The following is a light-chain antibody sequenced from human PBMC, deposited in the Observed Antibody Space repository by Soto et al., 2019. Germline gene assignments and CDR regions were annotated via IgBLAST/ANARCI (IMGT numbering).Light chain of an antibody. V-gene: IGKV3D-11*03. CDR2: AAS. J-gene: IGKJ1*01. CDR3: QQHGTT. CDR1: QAVNTR. Sequence: EIVLTQSPATLSSFPGDRVTLSCRASQAVNTRLAWYQHKPGQAPRLLIYAASTRATGIPDRFSGSGSGTDFTLTSSRLEPEDSAVYYCQQHGTTFGQGTKVDIK.